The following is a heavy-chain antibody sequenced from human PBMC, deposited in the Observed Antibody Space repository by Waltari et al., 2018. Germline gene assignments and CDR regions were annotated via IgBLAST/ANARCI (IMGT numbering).Heavy chain of an antibody. V-gene: IGHV3-21*05. CDR1: GFPFGSST. CDR3: ARDSLDSGNYYVYHFYGLDV. J-gene: IGHJ6*02. Sequence: EVKLVESGGGLVKPGGTVRLSCVASGFPFGSSTSNWLRPAPGKVLEWVSYISSSGNTIYYADSVKGRFTISRDNAKKLLYLQMNSLRAEDTAVYYCARDSLDSGNYYVYHFYGLDVWGQGTTVTVS. D-gene: IGHD1-26*01. CDR2: ISSSGNTI.